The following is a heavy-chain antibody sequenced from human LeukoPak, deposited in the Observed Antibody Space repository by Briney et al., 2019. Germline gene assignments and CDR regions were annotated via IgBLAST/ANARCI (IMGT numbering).Heavy chain of an antibody. CDR1: GGTFSSYA. CDR3: ARGYGGNSVPPNDAFDI. Sequence: SVKVSCKASGGTFSSYAISWVRQAPGQGLEWMGGIIPIFGTANYAQKFQGRVTITAGKSTSTAYMELSSLRSEDTAVYYCARGYGGNSVPPNDAFDIWGQGTMVTVSS. V-gene: IGHV1-69*06. J-gene: IGHJ3*02. CDR2: IIPIFGTA. D-gene: IGHD4-23*01.